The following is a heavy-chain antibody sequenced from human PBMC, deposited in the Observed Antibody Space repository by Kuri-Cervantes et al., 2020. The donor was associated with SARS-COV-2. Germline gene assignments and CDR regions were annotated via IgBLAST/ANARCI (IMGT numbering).Heavy chain of an antibody. CDR2: ISGSGGYT. CDR3: ARSPRCSTTSCYYGMDV. CDR1: GFTFSSYA. Sequence: GGSLRLSCSASGFTFSSYALTWVRQAPGKGLEWVSAISGSGGYTYYADSVKGRFTISRGNSKNTLSLQMNSLRAEDTAAYYCARSPRCSTTSCYYGMDVWGPGTTVTVSS. V-gene: IGHV3-23*01. J-gene: IGHJ6*02. D-gene: IGHD2-2*01.